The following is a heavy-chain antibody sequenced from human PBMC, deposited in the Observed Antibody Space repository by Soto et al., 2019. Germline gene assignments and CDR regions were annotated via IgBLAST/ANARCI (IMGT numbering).Heavy chain of an antibody. V-gene: IGHV4-4*02. J-gene: IGHJ4*02. Sequence: QVQLQESGPGLVKPSGTLSLTCAVSGGSISSSNWWSWVRQPPGKGLEWIGEIYHSGSTNYNPSLKSRVTISVDKSKNQFSLKLSSVTAADTAVYYCASGTRTYYDILTGYSIDYWGQGTLVTVSS. CDR3: ASGTRTYYDILTGYSIDY. D-gene: IGHD3-9*01. CDR1: GGSISSSNW. CDR2: IYHSGST.